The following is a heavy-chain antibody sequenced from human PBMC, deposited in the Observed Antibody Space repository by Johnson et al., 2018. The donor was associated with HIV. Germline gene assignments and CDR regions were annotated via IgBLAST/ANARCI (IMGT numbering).Heavy chain of an antibody. Sequence: QVQLVASGGGWVKPGGSLSLSCAASGFTFSDSYMNWIRQAPGKGLEWVSYISGSDGAIWYADSVKGRFTISRDDARNTLYLQMNSLRIEDTGLYYCAKDGDDGDGPDGTKGAFDIWGQGTMVTVSS. CDR3: AKDGDDGDGPDGTKGAFDI. V-gene: IGHV3-11*04. J-gene: IGHJ3*02. CDR2: ISGSDGAI. CDR1: GFTFSDSY. D-gene: IGHD5-24*01.